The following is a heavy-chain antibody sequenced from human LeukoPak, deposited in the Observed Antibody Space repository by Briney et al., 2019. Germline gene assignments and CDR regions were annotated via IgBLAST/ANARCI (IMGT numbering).Heavy chain of an antibody. D-gene: IGHD6-13*01. CDR2: IYSSGST. CDR3: AMYSSSWHYFDY. CDR1: GGSINNYY. V-gene: IGHV4-4*08. Sequence: PSETLSLTCTVSGGSINNYYWSWIRQPPGKGLEWIGYIYSSGSTNYNPSLKSRVTISVDTSKNQFSLKLSSVTAADTAVYYCAMYSSSWHYFDYWGQGTLVTVSS. J-gene: IGHJ4*02.